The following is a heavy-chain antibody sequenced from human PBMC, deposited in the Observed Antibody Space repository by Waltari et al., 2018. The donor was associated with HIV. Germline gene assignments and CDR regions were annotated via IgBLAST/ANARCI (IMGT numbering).Heavy chain of an antibody. CDR2: ISSTSFNI. J-gene: IGHJ6*02. V-gene: IGHV3-48*02. CDR3: ARDTLNFFFGLDV. Sequence: EEQLVESGGGLVHPGGSLKLSCAASGSSFGDDAMNWVRQAPGKGLEWIAYISSTSFNIKYADSVRGRFTISRDNTQNSLSLQMNNLIDEDTAKYFCARDTLNFFFGLDVWGHGTTVAVSS. CDR1: GSSFGDDA.